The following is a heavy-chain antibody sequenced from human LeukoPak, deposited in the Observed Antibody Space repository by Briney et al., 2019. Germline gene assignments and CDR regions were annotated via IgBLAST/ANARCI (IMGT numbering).Heavy chain of an antibody. D-gene: IGHD2-2*01. CDR2: IIPIFGTA. J-gene: IGHJ5*02. V-gene: IGHV1-69*05. CDR1: GGTFSSYA. CDR3: ARTMGVPAAIFLGYSNWFDP. Sequence: SVKVSCKASGGTFSSYAISWVRQAPGQGLEWMGGIIPIFGTANYAQKFQGRVTITTDESTSTAYMELSSLRSEDTAVYYCARTMGVPAAIFLGYSNWFDPWGQGTLVTVSP.